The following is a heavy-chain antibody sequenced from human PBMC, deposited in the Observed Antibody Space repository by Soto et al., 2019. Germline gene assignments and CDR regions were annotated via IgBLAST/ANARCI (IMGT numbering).Heavy chain of an antibody. CDR3: ARERTYQLSGDDALDI. CDR1: GGSISNYN. Sequence: QVQLQESGPGLVRPSETLSLTCTVSGGSISNYNWNWIRQSAGKGLEWIGRIYSSGRTNYNPSLKSRVTMSVATSKNQISLRLRSVTAADTAMYYCARERTYQLSGDDALDIWGLGTMVTDSS. V-gene: IGHV4-4*07. CDR2: IYSSGRT. J-gene: IGHJ3*02. D-gene: IGHD2-2*01.